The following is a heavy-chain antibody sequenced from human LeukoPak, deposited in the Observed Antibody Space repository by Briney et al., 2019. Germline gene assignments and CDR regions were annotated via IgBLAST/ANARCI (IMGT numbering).Heavy chain of an antibody. CDR2: ISAYNGNT. CDR3: ARGYRCDILTGYLY. V-gene: IGHV1-18*04. D-gene: IGHD3-9*01. J-gene: IGHJ4*02. Sequence: GASVKVSCKASGYTFTSYGISWVRQAPGQGLEWMGWISAYNGNTNYAQKLQGRVTMTTDTSTSTAYMELRSLRSDDTAVYYCARGYRCDILTGYLYWGQGTLVTVSS. CDR1: GYTFTSYG.